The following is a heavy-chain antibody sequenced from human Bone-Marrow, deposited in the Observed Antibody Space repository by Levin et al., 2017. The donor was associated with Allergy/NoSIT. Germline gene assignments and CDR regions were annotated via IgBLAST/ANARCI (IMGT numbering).Heavy chain of an antibody. V-gene: IGHV3-30-3*01. Sequence: GGSLRLSCAASGFTFSSYAMHWVRQAPGKGLEWVAVISYDGSNKYYADSVKGRFTISRDNSKNTLYLQMNSLRAEDTAVYYCATDYYGSGSYYYYGMDVWGQGTTVTVSS. J-gene: IGHJ6*02. D-gene: IGHD3-10*01. CDR2: ISYDGSNK. CDR1: GFTFSSYA. CDR3: ATDYYGSGSYYYYGMDV.